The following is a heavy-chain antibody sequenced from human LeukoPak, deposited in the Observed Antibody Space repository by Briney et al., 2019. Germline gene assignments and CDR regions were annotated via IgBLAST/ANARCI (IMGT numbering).Heavy chain of an antibody. D-gene: IGHD3-9*01. J-gene: IGHJ4*02. V-gene: IGHV1-2*02. CDR3: ARASRYHDWLSPLDS. Sequence: ASVKVSCKASGYAFSAYYMHWVRQAPGQGLEWMGWLNPQTGDTHFAQKFQGRVTFTRDTSISTAYMAMSRLRSDDAAVFYCARASRYHDWLSPLDSWGQGTLVTVSS. CDR1: GYAFSAYY. CDR2: LNPQTGDT.